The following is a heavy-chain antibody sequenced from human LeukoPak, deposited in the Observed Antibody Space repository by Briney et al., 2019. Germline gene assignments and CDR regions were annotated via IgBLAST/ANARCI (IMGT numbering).Heavy chain of an antibody. CDR2: ISYDGSNK. D-gene: IGHD4-23*01. J-gene: IGHJ4*02. CDR1: GFTFSSYG. V-gene: IGHV3-30*03. CDR3: ARAEGYGGELDS. Sequence: GGSLRLSCAASGFTFSSYGMHWVRQAPGKGLEWVAVISYDGSNKYYADSVKGRFTISRDNSKNTLYLQMNSLRAEDTAVYYCARAEGYGGELDSWGQGTLVTVSS.